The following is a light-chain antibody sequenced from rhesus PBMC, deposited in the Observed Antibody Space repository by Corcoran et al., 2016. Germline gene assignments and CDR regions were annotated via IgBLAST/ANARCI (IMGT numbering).Light chain of an antibody. CDR1: QGISNW. J-gene: IGKJ2*01. Sequence: DIQMTQSPSSLSASVGDRVTITCRASQGISNWLAWYQQQPGKAPRLLIYRASNLETGVPSRFSGSGSVTDFTLTISSLQPEDIATYYCQQHDNSPPSFGQGTKVEIK. V-gene: IGKV1-69*01. CDR2: RAS. CDR3: QQHDNSPPS.